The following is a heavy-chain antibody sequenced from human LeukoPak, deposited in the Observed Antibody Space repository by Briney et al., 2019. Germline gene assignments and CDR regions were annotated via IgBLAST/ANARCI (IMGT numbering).Heavy chain of an antibody. Sequence: ASVKVSCKASGYTFTGYYMHWVRQAPGQGLEWMGRINPDSGGTNYAQKFQGRVTMTRDTSTSTVYMELSSLRSEDTAVYYCAREGGYCSSTSCLGFMDVWGQGTTVTVSS. J-gene: IGHJ6*02. D-gene: IGHD2-2*01. CDR3: AREGGYCSSTSCLGFMDV. V-gene: IGHV1-2*06. CDR1: GYTFTGYY. CDR2: INPDSGGT.